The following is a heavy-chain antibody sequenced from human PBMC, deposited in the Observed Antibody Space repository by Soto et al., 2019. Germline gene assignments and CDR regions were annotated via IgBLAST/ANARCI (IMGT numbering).Heavy chain of an antibody. J-gene: IGHJ4*02. CDR1: GFTVSSNY. D-gene: IGHD5-18*01. Sequence: DVQLVESGGGLIQPGGSLRLSCAASGFTVSSNYMNWVRQAPGKGLEWVSIIYSGGSTYYADSVKGRFSISRDNSKNTLYLQMNSLSAEDTAVYYWATRGYSCGYHDYWGQGTLVTVSS. CDR3: ATRGYSCGYHDY. V-gene: IGHV3-53*01. CDR2: IYSGGST.